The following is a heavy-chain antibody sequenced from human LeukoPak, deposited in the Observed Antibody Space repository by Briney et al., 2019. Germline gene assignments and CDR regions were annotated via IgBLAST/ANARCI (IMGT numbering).Heavy chain of an antibody. CDR1: GYTFTGYY. D-gene: IGHD1-26*01. Sequence: ASVKVSCKASGYTFTGYYMNWVRQAPGQGLEWMGWINPNSGDTNSAQKFQGRVTMTRDTSISTAYMELSRLTSDDTAVYYCARAGPFYSGNYWGFWGQGTLVTVSS. CDR3: ARAGPFYSGNYWGF. V-gene: IGHV1-2*02. CDR2: INPNSGDT. J-gene: IGHJ4*02.